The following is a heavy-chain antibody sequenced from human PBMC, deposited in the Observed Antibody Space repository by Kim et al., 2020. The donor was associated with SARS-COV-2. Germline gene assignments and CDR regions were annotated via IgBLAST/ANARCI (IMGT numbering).Heavy chain of an antibody. D-gene: IGHD3-10*01. CDR1: GYTFTSYY. J-gene: IGHJ4*02. V-gene: IGHV1-46*01. CDR3: ASGPTGSVSYYNHLDY. CDR2: INPSGGST. Sequence: ASVKVSCKASGYTFTSYYMHWVRQAPGQGLEWMGIINPSGGSTSYAQKFQDRVTMTRDTSTSTVYMELSSLRSEDTAVYYWASGPTGSVSYYNHLDYWGQGTLVTVSS.